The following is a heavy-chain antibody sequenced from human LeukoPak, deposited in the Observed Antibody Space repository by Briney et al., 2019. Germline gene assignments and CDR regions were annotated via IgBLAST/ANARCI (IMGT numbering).Heavy chain of an antibody. J-gene: IGHJ4*02. CDR2: IYYRGST. CDR1: GASISSYY. D-gene: IGHD6-13*01. Sequence: SETLSLTCTVSGASISSYYWSWIRQPPGKGLKWIGYIYYRGSTHYNPSLKSRVTISVDTSKNQFSLKLSSVTAADTAVYYCASGPYPAAGTDHQFDFWGQGTLVTVSS. V-gene: IGHV4-59*01. CDR3: ASGPYPAAGTDHQFDF.